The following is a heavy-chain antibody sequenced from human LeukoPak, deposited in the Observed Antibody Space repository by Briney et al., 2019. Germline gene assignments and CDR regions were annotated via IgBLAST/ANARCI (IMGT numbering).Heavy chain of an antibody. CDR3: AKDRRGDYVGSNFDY. D-gene: IGHD4-17*01. V-gene: IGHV3-21*01. Sequence: GGSRRLSCAASGFTFSSYSMNWVRQAPGKGLEWVSSISSSSSYIYYADSVKGRFTISRDNAKNSLYLQMNSLRAEDTAVYYCAKDRRGDYVGSNFDYWGQGTLVTVSS. CDR1: GFTFSSYS. CDR2: ISSSSSYI. J-gene: IGHJ4*02.